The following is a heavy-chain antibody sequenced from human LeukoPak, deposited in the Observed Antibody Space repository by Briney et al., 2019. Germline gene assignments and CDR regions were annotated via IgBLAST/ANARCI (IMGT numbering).Heavy chain of an antibody. J-gene: IGHJ4*02. V-gene: IGHV4-34*01. CDR1: GGSFSGYY. CDR2: INHSGST. D-gene: IGHD3-3*01. Sequence: PSETLSLTCAVYGGSFSGYYWSWIRQPPGKGLEWIGEINHSGSTNYNPSLKSRVTISVDTSKNQFSLKLSSVTAADTAVYYCARDFGVVIDYRGQGTLVTVSS. CDR3: ARDFGVVIDY.